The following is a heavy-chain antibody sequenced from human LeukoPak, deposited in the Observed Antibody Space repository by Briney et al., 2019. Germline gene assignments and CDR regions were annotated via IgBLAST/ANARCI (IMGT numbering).Heavy chain of an antibody. J-gene: IGHJ4*02. Sequence: WASVKVSCKASGGTFSSYAISWVRQAPGQGLEWMGGIIPIFGTANYAQKFQGRVTITADKSTSTAYMELSSLKASDTAMYYCARHYDSSGYYTFDYWGQGTLVTVSS. D-gene: IGHD3-22*01. CDR3: ARHYDSSGYYTFDY. CDR2: IIPIFGTA. V-gene: IGHV1-69*06. CDR1: GGTFSSYA.